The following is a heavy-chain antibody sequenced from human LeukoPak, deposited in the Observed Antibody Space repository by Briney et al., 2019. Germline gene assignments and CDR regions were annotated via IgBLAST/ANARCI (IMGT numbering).Heavy chain of an antibody. J-gene: IGHJ5*02. CDR1: GGTFSSYA. CDR2: IIPISGTA. V-gene: IGHV1-69*01. Sequence: GASVTVSCKASGGTFSSYAISWVRQAPGQGLEWMGGIIPISGTANYAQKFQGRVTITADESTSTAYMELSSLRSEDTAVYYCARDFIPPPSDYYDSSGYYLWGQGTLVTVSS. D-gene: IGHD3-22*01. CDR3: ARDFIPPPSDYYDSSGYYL.